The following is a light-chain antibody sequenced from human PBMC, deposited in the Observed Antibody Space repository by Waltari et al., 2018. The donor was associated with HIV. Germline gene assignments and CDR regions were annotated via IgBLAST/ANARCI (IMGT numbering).Light chain of an antibody. CDR1: SLRSYY. Sequence: SSELTQDPAVSVALGQTVRITCQGASLRSYYASWYQQKPGQAPVLVIYGKNNRPSGIPDRFSGSSSGNTASLTITGAQAEDEADYYCNSRDSSGNHLVFGTGTKVTVL. CDR2: GKN. CDR3: NSRDSSGNHLV. J-gene: IGLJ1*01. V-gene: IGLV3-19*01.